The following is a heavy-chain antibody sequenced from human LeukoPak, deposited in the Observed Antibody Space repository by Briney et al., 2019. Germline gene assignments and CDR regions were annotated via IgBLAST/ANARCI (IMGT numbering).Heavy chain of an antibody. Sequence: PGRSLRLSCAASGFTFSSYAMHWVRQAPGKGLEWVAVISYDGSNKYYADSVKGRFTISRDNSKNTLYLQMNSLRAEDTAVYYCARGARSGSYFDYWGRGTLVTVSS. CDR2: ISYDGSNK. D-gene: IGHD1-26*01. J-gene: IGHJ4*02. V-gene: IGHV3-30-3*01. CDR1: GFTFSSYA. CDR3: ARGARSGSYFDY.